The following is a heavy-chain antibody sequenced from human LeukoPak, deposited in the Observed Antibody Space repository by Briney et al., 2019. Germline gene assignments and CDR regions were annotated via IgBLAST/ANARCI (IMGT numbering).Heavy chain of an antibody. CDR1: GGTFSSYA. Sequence: ASVKVSCKASGGTFSSYAISWVRQAPGQGLEWMGGIIPIFGTANYAQKFQGRVTITADESTSTAYMELSSLRSEDTAVYYCARDRGDNSSWYYFDYWGQGTLVTVSS. CDR2: IIPIFGTA. V-gene: IGHV1-69*13. D-gene: IGHD6-13*01. CDR3: ARDRGDNSSWYYFDY. J-gene: IGHJ4*02.